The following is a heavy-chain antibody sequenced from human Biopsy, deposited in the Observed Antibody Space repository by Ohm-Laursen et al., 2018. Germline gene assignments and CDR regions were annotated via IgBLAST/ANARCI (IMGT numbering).Heavy chain of an antibody. J-gene: IGHJ2*01. CDR3: VREPKTGTAEAWYFDL. V-gene: IGHV4-31*03. Sequence: TLSLTCSVSGASVKTSGYFWAWIRQGQGKGLAGFGYISYNERTHYNPSLTSRLAISFDTSNNRISLQLRSVSVADTAVYYCVREPKTGTAEAWYFDLWGRGSPVTVPS. CDR2: ISYNERT. D-gene: IGHD3-9*01. CDR1: GASVKTSGYF.